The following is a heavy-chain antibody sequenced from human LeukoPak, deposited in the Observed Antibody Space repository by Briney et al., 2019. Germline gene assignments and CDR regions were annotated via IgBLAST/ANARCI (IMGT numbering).Heavy chain of an antibody. D-gene: IGHD3-10*01. CDR3: AREAGGSGSYYIH. V-gene: IGHV3-30*04. Sequence: PGGSLRLSCAASGFTFSSYAMHWVRQAPGKGLEWVAVISYDGSNKYYADSVKGRFTISRDNSKNSLYLQMNSLRAEDTAVYYCAREAGGSGSYYIHWGQGTLVTVSS. J-gene: IGHJ4*02. CDR2: ISYDGSNK. CDR1: GFTFSSYA.